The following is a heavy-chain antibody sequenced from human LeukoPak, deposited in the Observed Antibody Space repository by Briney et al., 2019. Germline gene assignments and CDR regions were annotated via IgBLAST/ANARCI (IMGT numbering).Heavy chain of an antibody. CDR3: TRVGYIDEGIDY. D-gene: IGHD5-24*01. J-gene: IGHJ4*02. CDR2: IKQDGSKK. CDR1: GFTFSNFW. Sequence: GGSLRLSCTASGFTFSNFWMTWVRQAPGKGLEWVANIKQDGSKKSYVDSVKGRFTISRDNAKNSLYLQMNSLRAEDTAIYYCTRVGYIDEGIDYWGQGTLVTVSS. V-gene: IGHV3-7*04.